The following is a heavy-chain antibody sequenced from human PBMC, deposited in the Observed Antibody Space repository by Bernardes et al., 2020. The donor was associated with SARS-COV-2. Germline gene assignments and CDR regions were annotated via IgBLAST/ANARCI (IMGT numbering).Heavy chain of an antibody. CDR2: IGPSSRDI. D-gene: IGHD2-15*01. Sequence: GESLCLSCAASGFTFSSYSMYWVRQTPGKGLEWVSHIGPSSRDISCADSVKGRFTTSRDDAKNSLYLQMNSLTAEDTAVYYCARRLIVEARAGLDYWGQGTLVTVSS. CDR1: GFTFSSYS. CDR3: ARRLIVEARAGLDY. J-gene: IGHJ4*02. V-gene: IGHV3-21*05.